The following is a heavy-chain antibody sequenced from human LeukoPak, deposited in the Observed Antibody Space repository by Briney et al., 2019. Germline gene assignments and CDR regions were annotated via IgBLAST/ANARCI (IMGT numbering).Heavy chain of an antibody. J-gene: IGHJ4*02. CDR2: ISHDGSNK. Sequence: PGGSLRLSCAASGFTFSRYAMHWVRQAPGKGLEWVAVISHDGSNKYYADSVKGRSTISRDSSENTLYLQMNSLRVEDTAIYYCARVGYYSSGPFSYFDYWGQGTLVTVSS. CDR3: ARVGYYSSGPFSYFDY. CDR1: GFTFSRYA. D-gene: IGHD3-10*01. V-gene: IGHV3-30-3*01.